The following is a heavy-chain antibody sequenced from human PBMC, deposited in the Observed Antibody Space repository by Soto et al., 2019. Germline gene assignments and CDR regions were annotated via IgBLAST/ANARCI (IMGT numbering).Heavy chain of an antibody. CDR2: IIPIFSTA. V-gene: IGHV1-69*12. D-gene: IGHD3-16*01. Sequence: QVQLVQSGAEVKKPGSSVKVSCKASGGTFSSYAISWVRQAPGQGLEWMGGIIPIFSTANYAQKFQGRVTIIADESTRTAYMELSSLRSEDTAVYYCARGGRSGTFYSYYGMDVWGKGPTVTVSS. J-gene: IGHJ6*04. CDR1: GGTFSSYA. CDR3: ARGGRSGTFYSYYGMDV.